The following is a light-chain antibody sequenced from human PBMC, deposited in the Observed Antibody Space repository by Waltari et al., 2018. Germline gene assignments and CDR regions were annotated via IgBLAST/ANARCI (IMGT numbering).Light chain of an antibody. V-gene: IGLV2-14*01. CDR3: TSYTSSSTLV. CDR2: DVS. CDR1: SSDVGGYNY. J-gene: IGLJ3*02. Sequence: QSALTQPASVSGSPGQSITISCTGTSSDVGGYNYVSWYQQHPGRVPKLMIYDVSNRPSGVSNRFSGSKSGNTVSLTISGLQAEDEADYYCTSYTSSSTLVFGGGTKLTVL.